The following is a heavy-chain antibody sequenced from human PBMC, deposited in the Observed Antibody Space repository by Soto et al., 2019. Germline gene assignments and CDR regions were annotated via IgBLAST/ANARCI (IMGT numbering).Heavy chain of an antibody. J-gene: IGHJ4*02. CDR1: GFTFDDYA. D-gene: IGHD6-19*01. Sequence: LRLSCAASGFTFDDYAMHWVRQAPGKGLEWVSGISWNSGSIGYADSVKGRFTISRDNAKNSLYLQMNSLRAEDTALYYCAKDIMSVAGQSYFDYWGQGTLVTVSS. CDR2: ISWNSGSI. CDR3: AKDIMSVAGQSYFDY. V-gene: IGHV3-9*01.